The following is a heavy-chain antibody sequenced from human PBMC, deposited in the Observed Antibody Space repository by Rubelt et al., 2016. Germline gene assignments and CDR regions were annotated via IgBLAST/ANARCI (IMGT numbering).Heavy chain of an antibody. J-gene: IGHJ6*02. CDR2: IYWDDDK. Sequence: QITLKESGPTLVKPTQTLTLTCTFSGFSLSTSGVGVGWIRQPPGKALEWLALIYWDDDKRYSPSLNRRLTITKDTSKNQVVLTMTNMDPVDTATYCCALVPDDCWSGYGLYVWGQGTTVTVSS. V-gene: IGHV2-5*02. CDR3: ALVPDDCWSGYGLYV. D-gene: IGHD3-3*01. CDR1: GFSLSTSGVG.